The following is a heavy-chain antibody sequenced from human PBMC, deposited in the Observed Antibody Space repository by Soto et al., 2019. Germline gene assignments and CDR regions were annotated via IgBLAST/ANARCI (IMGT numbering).Heavy chain of an antibody. V-gene: IGHV4-59*01. CDR2: IYYSGST. Sequence: SETLSLTCTVSGGSISSYYWSWIRQPPGKGLVWIGYIYYSGSTNYNPSLKSRVTISVDTSKNQFSLKLSSVTAADTAVYYCAGSLDYDSSGYYGPLFYFDYWGQGTLVTVSS. CDR1: GGSISSYY. D-gene: IGHD3-22*01. CDR3: AGSLDYDSSGYYGPLFYFDY. J-gene: IGHJ4*02.